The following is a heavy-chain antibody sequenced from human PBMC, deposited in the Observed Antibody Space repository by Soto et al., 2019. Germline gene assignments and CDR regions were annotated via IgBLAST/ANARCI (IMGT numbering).Heavy chain of an antibody. CDR1: GFTFSSYA. Sequence: EVQLLESGGGLVQPGGSLRLSCAASGFTFSSYAMSWVRQAPGKGLEWVSAISGSGGSTYYADSVKGRFAISRDNSKHTRYLQMNSLRAEDTAVYYCAKVDYASSYFDYWGQGTLVTVSS. D-gene: IGHD3-22*01. J-gene: IGHJ4*02. CDR3: AKVDYASSYFDY. V-gene: IGHV3-23*01. CDR2: ISGSGGST.